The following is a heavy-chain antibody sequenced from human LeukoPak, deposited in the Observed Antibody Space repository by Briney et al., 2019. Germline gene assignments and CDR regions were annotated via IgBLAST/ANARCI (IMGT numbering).Heavy chain of an antibody. Sequence: GGSLRLSCATSGFTVSSNYMSWVRQAPGKGLEWVSVIYSGGSTYYADSVKGRFTISRDNSKNTLYLQMNSLRAEDTAVYYCAKDLHRGSRYDFDYWGQGTLVTVSS. CDR2: IYSGGST. V-gene: IGHV3-53*01. CDR3: AKDLHRGSRYDFDY. J-gene: IGHJ4*02. CDR1: GFTVSSNY. D-gene: IGHD2-15*01.